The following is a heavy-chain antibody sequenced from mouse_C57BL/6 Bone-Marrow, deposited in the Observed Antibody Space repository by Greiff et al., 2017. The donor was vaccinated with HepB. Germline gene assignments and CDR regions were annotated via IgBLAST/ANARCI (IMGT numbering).Heavy chain of an antibody. Sequence: VQLKESGPELVKPGASVKISCKASGYSFTDYNMNWVKQSNGKSLEWIGVINPNYGTTSYNQKFKGKATLTVDQSSSTAYMQLNSLTSEDSAVYYCARSLYGSSFPYYFDYWGQGTTLTVSS. CDR1: GYSFTDYN. CDR2: INPNYGTT. CDR3: ARSLYGSSFPYYFDY. J-gene: IGHJ2*01. D-gene: IGHD1-1*01. V-gene: IGHV1-39*01.